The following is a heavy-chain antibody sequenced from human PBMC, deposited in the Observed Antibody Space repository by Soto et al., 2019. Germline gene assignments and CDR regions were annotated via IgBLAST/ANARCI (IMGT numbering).Heavy chain of an antibody. Sequence: QVHLVESGGGLVKPGGSLRLSCAASGFTLSDYYMSWARQAPGKGLAWIAYISSSSRTIYYADSVRGRFTISRDNAGNSLFLQMNSLRVEDTALSYCARNSEHFDYWGQGTLVTVSS. CDR1: GFTLSDYY. D-gene: IGHD6-13*01. CDR3: ARNSEHFDY. CDR2: ISSSSRTI. J-gene: IGHJ4*02. V-gene: IGHV3-11*01.